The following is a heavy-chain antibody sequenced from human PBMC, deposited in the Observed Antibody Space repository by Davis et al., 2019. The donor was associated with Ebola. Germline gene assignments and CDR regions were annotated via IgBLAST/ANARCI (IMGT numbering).Heavy chain of an antibody. CDR3: ARGRDCSGGTCYSTSHWFDP. CDR1: GFTFSNYW. Sequence: HTGGSLRLSCAASGFTFSNYWMNWVRHAPGKGLDWVSRIKNDGRDTSYADSVKGRFTISRDNAKNTLYLQMNSLRAEDTAMYYCARGRDCSGGTCYSTSHWFDPWGQGTLVTVSS. J-gene: IGHJ5*02. D-gene: IGHD2-15*01. V-gene: IGHV3-74*01. CDR2: IKNDGRDT.